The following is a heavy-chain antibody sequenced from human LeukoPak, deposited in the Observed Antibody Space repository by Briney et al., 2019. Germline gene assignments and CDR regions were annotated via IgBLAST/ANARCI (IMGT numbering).Heavy chain of an antibody. CDR3: ARYYYGSGSYYNLNDY. V-gene: IGHV2-70*11. J-gene: IGHJ4*02. CDR2: IDWDDDK. CDR1: GFSLSTSGMC. D-gene: IGHD3-10*01. Sequence: SGPTLVNPTQTLTLTCTFSGFSLSTSGMCVSWIRQPPGKALEWLARIDWDDDKYYSTSLKTRLTISKDTSKTQVVPTMTNMDPVDTATYYCARYYYGSGSYYNLNDYWGQGTLVTVSS.